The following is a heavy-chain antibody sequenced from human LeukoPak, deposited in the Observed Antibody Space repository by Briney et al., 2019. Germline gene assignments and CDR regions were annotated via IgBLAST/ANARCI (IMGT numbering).Heavy chain of an antibody. Sequence: GGSLRLSCAASGITFSTYWMSWVRQAPGKGLEWLANIKQDGSEKYYLDPVKGRFTISRDNAKNSLYLQMNSLRPEDTAVYYCATTEHWLPQGVDYWGQGTLVTVPS. V-gene: IGHV3-7*01. D-gene: IGHD6-19*01. CDR3: ATTEHWLPQGVDY. J-gene: IGHJ4*02. CDR2: IKQDGSEK. CDR1: GITFSTYW.